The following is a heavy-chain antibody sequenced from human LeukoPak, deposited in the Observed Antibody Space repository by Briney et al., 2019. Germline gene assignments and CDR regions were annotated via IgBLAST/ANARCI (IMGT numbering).Heavy chain of an antibody. J-gene: IGHJ4*02. CDR3: ARDADYYGSGSYYRGGFDY. CDR1: GFTFSSYA. Sequence: GRSLRLSCAASGFTFSSYAMHWVRQAPGKGLEWVAVISYDGSNKYYADSVKGRFTISRDNSKNTLYLQMNSLRAEDTAVYYCARDADYYGSGSYYRGGFDYWGQGTLVTVSS. CDR2: ISYDGSNK. V-gene: IGHV3-30-3*01. D-gene: IGHD3-10*01.